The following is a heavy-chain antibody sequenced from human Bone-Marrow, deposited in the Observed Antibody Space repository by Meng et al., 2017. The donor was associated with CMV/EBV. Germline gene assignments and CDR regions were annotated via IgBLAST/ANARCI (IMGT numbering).Heavy chain of an antibody. CDR3: ARGLTYYGDYLAFDI. V-gene: IGHV1-46*01. D-gene: IGHD4-17*01. Sequence: ASVKVSCKASGYTFTSYYMHWVRQAPGQGLEWMGGINPSGGGTNYAQKFQGTVTMTRDTSTSTGYMELSSLRSDDTAVYYCARGLTYYGDYLAFDIWGQGTMVTVSS. CDR1: GYTFTSYY. CDR2: INPSGGGT. J-gene: IGHJ3*02.